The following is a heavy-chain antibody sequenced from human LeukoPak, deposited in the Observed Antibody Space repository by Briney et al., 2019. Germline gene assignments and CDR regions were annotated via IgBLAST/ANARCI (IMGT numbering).Heavy chain of an antibody. CDR3: ARHIFPDGSPFDS. J-gene: IGHJ4*02. D-gene: IGHD3-10*01. CDR1: GDSITNNH. Sequence: SETLSLTCTVSGDSITNNHWSWIRQHPGKGLEWLGHISYTGNTNYNPSLKSRLTISVDTSKNHFSLTLTSVTAADTALYYCARHIFPDGSPFDSWGQGSLVIVSS. V-gene: IGHV4-59*08. CDR2: ISYTGNT.